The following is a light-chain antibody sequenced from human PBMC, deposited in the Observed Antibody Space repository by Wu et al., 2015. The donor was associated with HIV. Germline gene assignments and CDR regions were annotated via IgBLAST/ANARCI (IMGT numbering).Light chain of an antibody. CDR1: QSVSTSY. CDR2: GAS. V-gene: IGKV3-20*01. J-gene: IGKJ1*01. Sequence: EIVLTQSPGTLSLSPGERATLSCRASQSVSTSYLAWYQQKPGQGPRVLIYGASSRATGIPDRFSGSGSGTDFTLTISRLEPEDFATYYCQHYNSYSRTFGQGTKVEIK. CDR3: QHYNSYSRT.